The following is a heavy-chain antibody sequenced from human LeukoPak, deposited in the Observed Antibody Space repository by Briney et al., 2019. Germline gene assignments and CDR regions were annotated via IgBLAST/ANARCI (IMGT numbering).Heavy chain of an antibody. D-gene: IGHD1-26*01. J-gene: IGHJ4*02. CDR1: GFTFDDYA. Sequence: GGSLRRSCAASGFTFDDYAMHWVRHAPGKGLEWVSGISWNSGSIDYADSVKGRFTISRDNAKNSLYLQMNSLRPEDMALYYCAKSTWGQSGSSLYFDYWGQGALVTVSS. CDR2: ISWNSGSI. V-gene: IGHV3-9*03. CDR3: AKSTWGQSGSSLYFDY.